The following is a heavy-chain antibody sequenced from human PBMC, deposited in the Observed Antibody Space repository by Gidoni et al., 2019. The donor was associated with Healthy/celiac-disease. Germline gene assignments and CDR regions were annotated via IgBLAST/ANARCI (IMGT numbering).Heavy chain of an antibody. CDR2: IYTSGST. CDR3: ATRSLGSRFDY. J-gene: IGHJ4*02. CDR1: GGSISSGSYY. V-gene: IGHV4-61*02. Sequence: QVQLQESGPGLVKPSQTLSLTCTVSGGSISSGSYYWSWIRQPAGKGLEWIGRIYTSGSTNYNPSLKSRVTISVDTSKNQFSLKLSSVTAADTAVYYCATRSLGSRFDYWGQGTLVTVSS. D-gene: IGHD3-10*01.